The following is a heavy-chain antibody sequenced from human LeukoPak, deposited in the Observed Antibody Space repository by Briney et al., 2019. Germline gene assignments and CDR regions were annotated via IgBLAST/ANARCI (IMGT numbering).Heavy chain of an antibody. V-gene: IGHV3-48*03. Sequence: QAGGSLRLSCAASGFTFSSYEMNWVRQAPGKGLEWVSYISSSGSSIYYADSVKGRFTISRDNAKNSLYLQMNSLRAEDTAVYHCARGRYHGNAWGSPPWGQGILVIVSS. J-gene: IGHJ5*02. CDR2: ISSSGSSI. CDR1: GFTFSSYE. D-gene: IGHD3-16*01. CDR3: ARGRYHGNAWGSPP.